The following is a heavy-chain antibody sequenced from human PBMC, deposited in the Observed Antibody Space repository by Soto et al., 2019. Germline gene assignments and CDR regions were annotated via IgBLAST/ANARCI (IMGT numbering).Heavy chain of an antibody. CDR2: IKHDAGET. J-gene: IGHJ4*02. V-gene: IGHV3-7*01. CDR3: ARDVVKRSYYDFWSGSLF. CDR1: GFTFSSYW. Sequence: PGGSLRLSCAASGFTFSSYWMSWVRQAPGKGLEWVVSIKHDAGETYYLDSVKGRFTVSRDNAKNSLYLQVDSLRVEDTAMYYCARDVVKRSYYDFWSGSLFWGQGSLVTVSS. D-gene: IGHD3-3*01.